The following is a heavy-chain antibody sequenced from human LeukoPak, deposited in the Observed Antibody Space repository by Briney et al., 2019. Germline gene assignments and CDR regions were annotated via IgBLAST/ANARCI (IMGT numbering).Heavy chain of an antibody. CDR2: IYSGGST. CDR3: ARDVRGYYYYGMDV. D-gene: IGHD3-10*02. CDR1: GFTVSNNY. Sequence: GGSLRLSCAASGFTVSNNYMSWVRQAPGKGLEWVSVIYSGGSTYYADSVKGRFTISRDNSKNTLYLQMNSLRAEDTAVYYCARDVRGYYYYGMDVWGQGTTVTVSS. V-gene: IGHV3-66*01. J-gene: IGHJ6*02.